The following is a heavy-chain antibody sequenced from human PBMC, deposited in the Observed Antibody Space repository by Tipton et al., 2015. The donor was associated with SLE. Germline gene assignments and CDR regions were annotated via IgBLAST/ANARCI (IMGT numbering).Heavy chain of an antibody. J-gene: IGHJ4*02. V-gene: IGHV4-34*01. Sequence: TLSLTCTVSGGSISSHYWSWIRQPPGKGLEWIGEINHSGSTNYNPSLKSRVTISVDTSKNQFSLKLSSVTAADTAVYYCARLSSYNWNDGYFDYWGQGTLVTVSS. CDR2: INHSGST. D-gene: IGHD1-20*01. CDR1: GGSISSHY. CDR3: ARLSSYNWNDGYFDY.